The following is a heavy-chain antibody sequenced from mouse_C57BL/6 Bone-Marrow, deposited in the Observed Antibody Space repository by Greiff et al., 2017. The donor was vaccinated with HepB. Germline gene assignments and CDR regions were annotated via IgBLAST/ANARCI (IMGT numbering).Heavy chain of an antibody. CDR1: GYTFTSYW. V-gene: IGHV1-69*01. CDR2: IDPSDSYT. CDR3: ARGGRDPYAMDY. Sequence: QVQLQQSGAELVKPGASVTMSCKASGYTFTSYWITWVKQRPGQGLEWIGEIDPSDSYTNYNQKFKGKSTLTVDKSSSTAYMQLSSLTSEDSAVYYCARGGRDPYAMDYWGQGTSVTVSS. J-gene: IGHJ4*01.